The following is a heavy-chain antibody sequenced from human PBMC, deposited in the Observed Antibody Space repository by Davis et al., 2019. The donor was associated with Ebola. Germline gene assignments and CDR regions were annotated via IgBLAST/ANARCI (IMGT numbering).Heavy chain of an antibody. CDR3: AKDLTFWRGCMDV. Sequence: GGSLRLSCAASGFTFSSYWMSWVRQAPGKGLEWVANIKQDGSEKDYVDSVKGRFTISRDNSKNTLYLQMNSLRAEDTAVYYCAKDLTFWRGCMDVWGQGTTVTVSS. V-gene: IGHV3-7*01. J-gene: IGHJ6*02. D-gene: IGHD3-3*01. CDR1: GFTFSSYW. CDR2: IKQDGSEK.